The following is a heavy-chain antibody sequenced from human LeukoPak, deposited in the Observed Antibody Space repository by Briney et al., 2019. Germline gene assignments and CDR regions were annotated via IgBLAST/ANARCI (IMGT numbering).Heavy chain of an antibody. CDR2: INPSGGST. J-gene: IGHJ4*02. V-gene: IGHV1-46*01. D-gene: IGHD1-26*01. CDR3: ARGPETGSFDY. Sequence: ASVKVSCKASGYTFTGYYLHWVRQAPGQGLEWMGIINPSGGSTTYAQKFQDRVTMTRDMSTSTVYMELSSLRSQDTAVYYCARGPETGSFDYWGQGTLVTVSS. CDR1: GYTFTGYY.